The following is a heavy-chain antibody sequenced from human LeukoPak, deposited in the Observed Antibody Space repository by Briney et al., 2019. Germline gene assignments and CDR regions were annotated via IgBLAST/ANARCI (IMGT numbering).Heavy chain of an antibody. CDR3: ARDPSGGSCYFDY. CDR1: GFPLRRKE. J-gene: IGHJ4*02. D-gene: IGHD2-15*01. Sequence: GGTPTLSPASSGFPLRRKESKWGRPASREEIEWGSSISSSSSYIYYADSVKGRFTISRDNAKNSLYLQMNSLRAEDTAVYYCARDPSGGSCYFDYWDQGTLVTVSS. CDR2: ISSSSSYI. V-gene: IGHV3-21*01.